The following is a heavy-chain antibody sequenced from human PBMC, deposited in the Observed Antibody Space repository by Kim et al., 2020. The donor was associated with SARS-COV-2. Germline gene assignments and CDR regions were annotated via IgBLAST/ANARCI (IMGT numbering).Heavy chain of an antibody. CDR2: INHSGST. D-gene: IGHD3-22*01. V-gene: IGHV4-34*01. CDR1: GGSFSGYY. J-gene: IGHJ4*02. CDR3: ARGRTRYYYDSSGYYKFGFDY. Sequence: SETLSLTCAVYGGSFSGYYWSWIRQPPGKGLEWIGEINHSGSTNYNPSLKSRVTISVDTSKNQFSLKLSSVTAADTAVYYCARGRTRYYYDSSGYYKFGFDYWGQGTLVTVSS.